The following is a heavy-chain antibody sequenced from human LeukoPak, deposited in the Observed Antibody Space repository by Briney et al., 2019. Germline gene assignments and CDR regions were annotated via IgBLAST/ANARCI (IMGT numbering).Heavy chain of an antibody. CDR3: AKGYYDSSGYYYGWEFFDY. CDR2: ISGSGGST. V-gene: IGHV3-23*01. D-gene: IGHD3-22*01. J-gene: IGHJ4*02. CDR1: GFTFSSYA. Sequence: GASLRLSCAASGFTFSSYAMSWVRQAPGKGLEWVSAISGSGGSTYYADSVKGRFTISRDNSKNTLYLQMNSLRAEDTAVYYCAKGYYDSSGYYYGWEFFDYWGQGTLVTVSS.